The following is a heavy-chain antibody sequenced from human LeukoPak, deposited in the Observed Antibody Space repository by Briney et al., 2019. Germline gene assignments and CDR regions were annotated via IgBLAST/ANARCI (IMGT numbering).Heavy chain of an antibody. Sequence: GSLRLSCAASGFTFSSYEMNWVRQAPGKGLEWVSYISSSGSTIYYADSVKGRFTISRDNAKNSLFLQMNSLRAGDAAVYHCEKVGGGYHGELFDSWGQGTLVTDSS. D-gene: IGHD4-17*01. CDR2: ISSSGSTI. J-gene: IGHJ4*02. V-gene: IGHV3-48*03. CDR3: EKVGGGYHGELFDS. CDR1: GFTFSSYE.